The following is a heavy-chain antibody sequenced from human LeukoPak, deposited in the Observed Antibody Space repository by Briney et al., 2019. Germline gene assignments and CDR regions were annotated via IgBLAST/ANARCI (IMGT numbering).Heavy chain of an antibody. CDR3: VKDVGGSYAFDY. D-gene: IGHD1-26*01. V-gene: IGHV3-64D*09. CDR1: GFTFSRYA. Sequence: GGSLRLSCSASGFTFSRYAMHWVRQAPGKGLEYVSGINDNGGRTHYGDSVKGRFSISRDNSKNTLHLQMSTLRAEGTALYYCVKDVGGSYAFDYWGQGILVTVAS. CDR2: INDNGGRT. J-gene: IGHJ4*02.